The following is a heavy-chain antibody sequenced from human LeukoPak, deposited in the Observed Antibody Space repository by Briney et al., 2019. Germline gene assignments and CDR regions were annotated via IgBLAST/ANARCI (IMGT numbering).Heavy chain of an antibody. D-gene: IGHD6-6*01. J-gene: IGHJ4*02. Sequence: SVKVSCKASGGTFSSYAISWVRQAPGQGLEWMGRIIPIFGTANYAQKFQGRVTITKDESTSTDYMELSSLRSEDTAVYYCASGSPSIAARLLFDYWGQGTLVTVSS. CDR2: IIPIFGTA. V-gene: IGHV1-69*05. CDR1: GGTFSSYA. CDR3: ASGSPSIAARLLFDY.